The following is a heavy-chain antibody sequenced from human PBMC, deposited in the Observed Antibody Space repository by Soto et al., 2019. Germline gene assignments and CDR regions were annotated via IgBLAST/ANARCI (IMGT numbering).Heavy chain of an antibody. Sequence: QLQLQESGPGLVKPSETLSLTCSVSGDSISTSNYYWGWIRQPPGKGLEWIGHIFYGGGTYYNPSLKSRVSISVDTSKSQFSLKLTSITAADTAIYFCARREGGDYLFDSWGQGILVTVSS. D-gene: IGHD4-17*01. CDR3: ARREGGDYLFDS. J-gene: IGHJ4*02. V-gene: IGHV4-39*07. CDR1: GDSISTSNYY. CDR2: IFYGGGT.